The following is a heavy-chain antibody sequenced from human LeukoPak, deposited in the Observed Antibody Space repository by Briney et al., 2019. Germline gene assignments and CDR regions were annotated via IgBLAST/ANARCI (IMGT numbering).Heavy chain of an antibody. V-gene: IGHV4-4*07. D-gene: IGHD2-15*01. CDR1: GGSISSYY. CDR3: ARGYCSGDSCYSGDY. CDR2: IYTNGST. Sequence: PSETLSLTCTVSGGSISSYYWSWIRQPAGKGLEWIGRIYTNGSTNYNPSLKSRVTMSVDTSKNQFSLKLSSVTAADTAVYYCARGYCSGDSCYSGDYWGQGILVTVSS. J-gene: IGHJ4*02.